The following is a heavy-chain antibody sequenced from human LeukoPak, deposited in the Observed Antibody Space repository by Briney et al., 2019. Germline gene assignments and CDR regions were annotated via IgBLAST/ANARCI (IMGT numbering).Heavy chain of an antibody. V-gene: IGHV3-23*01. CDR1: GFTFKSYA. CDR3: AKVAVDTAMLTVLLITTYIDY. Sequence: GGSLRLSCAASGFTFKSYAMSWVRQAPGKGLEWVSTISGSGGSTHYADFVKGRFTISRDNSKNTLYLQMNSLRADDTAAYYCAKVAVDTAMLTVLLITTYIDYWGQGTLVTVSS. D-gene: IGHD5-18*01. J-gene: IGHJ4*02. CDR2: ISGSGGST.